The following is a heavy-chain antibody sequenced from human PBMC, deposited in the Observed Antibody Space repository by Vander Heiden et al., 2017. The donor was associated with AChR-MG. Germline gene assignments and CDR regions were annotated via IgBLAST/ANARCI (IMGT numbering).Heavy chain of an antibody. J-gene: IGHJ5*02. D-gene: IGHD4-4*01. CDR1: GGSLSSSSYY. CDR2: ISYSGST. V-gene: IGHV4-39*01. Sequence: QLQLQESGPGLVKPSETLSLTCTVSGGSLSSSSYYWGWIRQPPGKGLNWIGSISYSGSTYYNPSLESRVTISVDTSKNQFSLKLSSVTAADTAVYYCASSRHDYNNWFDPWGQGTLVTVSS. CDR3: ASSRHDYNNWFDP.